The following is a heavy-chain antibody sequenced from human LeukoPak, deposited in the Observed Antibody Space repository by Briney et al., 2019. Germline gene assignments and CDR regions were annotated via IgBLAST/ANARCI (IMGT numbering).Heavy chain of an antibody. D-gene: IGHD3-22*01. CDR2: INHSGST. J-gene: IGHJ4*02. Sequence: SETLSLTCAVYGGSFSGYYWSWIRQPPGKGLEWIGEINHSGSTNYNPSLKSRVTISVDTSKNQFSLKLSSVTAADTAVYYCARDHYYDSSAYPWVFDYWGQGTLVTVSS. CDR1: GGSFSGYY. V-gene: IGHV4-34*01. CDR3: ARDHYYDSSAYPWVFDY.